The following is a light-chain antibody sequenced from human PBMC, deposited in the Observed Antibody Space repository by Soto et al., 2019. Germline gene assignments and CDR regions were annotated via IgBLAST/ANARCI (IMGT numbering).Light chain of an antibody. J-gene: IGKJ4*01. V-gene: IGKV3-20*01. CDR3: QQYGSSPPQLT. CDR1: QSVSSSY. CDR2: GAS. Sequence: EIVLTQSPGTLSLSPGERATLSCRASQSVSSSYLAWYQQKPGQAPRLLIYGASSRATGIPDRFSGSGSGTDFTLTISRLEPEDFAVYYWQQYGSSPPQLTFGGGTKVENK.